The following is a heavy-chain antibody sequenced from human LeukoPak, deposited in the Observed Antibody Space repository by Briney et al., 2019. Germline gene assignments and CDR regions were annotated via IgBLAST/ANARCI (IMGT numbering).Heavy chain of an antibody. J-gene: IGHJ4*02. Sequence: PGGSLRLSCAGSGFSFSDYTMNWVRQAPGKGLEWVSGMSGSGGTTYYADSVKGRFTISRDNSKNTLYLEMNSLRAEDTAVYYCARAMMVVANLWGVFDYGGQGTLVTVSS. D-gene: IGHD3-22*01. CDR3: ARAMMVVANLWGVFDY. CDR2: MSGSGGTT. CDR1: GFSFSDYT. V-gene: IGHV3-23*01.